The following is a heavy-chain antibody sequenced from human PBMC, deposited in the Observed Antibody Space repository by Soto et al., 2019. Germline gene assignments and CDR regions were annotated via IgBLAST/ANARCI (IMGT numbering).Heavy chain of an antibody. D-gene: IGHD2-21*02. V-gene: IGHV1-18*01. CDR2: ISSYNGNT. J-gene: IGHJ4*02. CDR3: ARDRAVVTNYFLVH. CDR1: GYTFNRFG. Sequence: QVQLAQSGPEVKTPGASVKVSYKASGYTFNRFGISWVRQAPGQGLEWVGWISSYNGNTKYTEKDRDRVTMTTNKITNTAFMELRGLRYGDTAVYYCARDRAVVTNYFLVHWGQGTLVNVSS.